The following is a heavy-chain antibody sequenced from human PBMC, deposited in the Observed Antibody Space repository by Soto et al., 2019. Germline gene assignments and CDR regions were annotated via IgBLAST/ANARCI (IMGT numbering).Heavy chain of an antibody. CDR3: ARWVVPFSTLDP. Sequence: ASVKVSCKASGYTFTSYAMHWVRQAPGQRLEWMGWINAGNGNTKYSQKFQGRVTITRDTSASTAYMELSSLRSEDTAVYYCARWVVPFSTLDPWGQGTLVTVSS. V-gene: IGHV1-3*01. D-gene: IGHD2-2*01. J-gene: IGHJ5*02. CDR1: GYTFTSYA. CDR2: INAGNGNT.